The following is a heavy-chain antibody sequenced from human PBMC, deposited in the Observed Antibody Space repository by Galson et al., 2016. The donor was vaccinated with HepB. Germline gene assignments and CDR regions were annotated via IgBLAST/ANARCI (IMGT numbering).Heavy chain of an antibody. Sequence: LRLSCAASGFSLGNYWMNWARQAPGTGLEWLANIKKDGSEINYVDSVKGRFTISRDNAKNSLFLQMNTLRVEDTAVYYCTREFDLWGRGTQVTVSS. J-gene: IGHJ2*01. CDR1: GFSLGNYW. V-gene: IGHV3-7*04. CDR2: IKKDGSEI. CDR3: TREFDL.